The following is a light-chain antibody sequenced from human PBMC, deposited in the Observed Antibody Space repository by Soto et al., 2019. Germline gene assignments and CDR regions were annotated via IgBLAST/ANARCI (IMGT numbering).Light chain of an antibody. Sequence: SVLTQPPSASGTPGQRVTISCSGSSSNIGSNYVYWYRQLPGTAPKLLIYRNNQRPSGVPDRFSGSKSGTSASLAISGLRSEDEADYYCAAWDDSLSGALFGGGTQPTVL. CDR3: AAWDDSLSGAL. V-gene: IGLV1-47*01. CDR1: SSNIGSNY. J-gene: IGLJ7*01. CDR2: RNN.